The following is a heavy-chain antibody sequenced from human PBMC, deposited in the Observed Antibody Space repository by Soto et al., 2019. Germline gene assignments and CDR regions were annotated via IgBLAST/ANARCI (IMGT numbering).Heavy chain of an antibody. CDR1: GGSFSGYY. D-gene: IGHD1-1*01. Sequence: SETLSLTCAVYGGSFSGYYWTWLRQPPGKGLEWIGEINHSGSTNYNPSLKSRVTISVDTSKNQFSLKVTYVTAADTAVYYCATANWSHHYFDPWGQGTMVTV. CDR3: ATANWSHHYFDP. CDR2: INHSGST. V-gene: IGHV4-34*01. J-gene: IGHJ5*02.